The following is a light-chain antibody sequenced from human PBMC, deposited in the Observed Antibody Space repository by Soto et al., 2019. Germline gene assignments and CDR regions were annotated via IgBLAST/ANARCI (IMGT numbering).Light chain of an antibody. CDR2: GAS. V-gene: IGKV1-39*01. CDR3: QQYETFSGT. CDR1: QRIATY. Sequence: DIQMTQSPSSLSASVGDTVTITCRASQRIATYLNWYQHKPGKAPKLLIYGASSLQSGVPWRFSGSGSGTDFTLTISSLQPEDFATYYCQQYETFSGTFGPGTKVDIK. J-gene: IGKJ1*01.